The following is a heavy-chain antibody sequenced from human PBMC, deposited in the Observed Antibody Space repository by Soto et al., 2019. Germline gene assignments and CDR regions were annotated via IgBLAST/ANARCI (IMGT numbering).Heavy chain of an antibody. D-gene: IGHD3-9*01. V-gene: IGHV3-30-3*01. CDR3: ARDQYDILTGPNY. J-gene: IGHJ4*02. Sequence: QVQLVESGGGVVQPGRSLRLSCAASGFTFSGYAMHWVRQAPGKGLEWVAVISYDGSNKYYADSVKGRFTISRDNSKNTVYQQMNGLRPEDAAEYYCARDQYDILTGPNYWGQGTLVTVSS. CDR1: GFTFSGYA. CDR2: ISYDGSNK.